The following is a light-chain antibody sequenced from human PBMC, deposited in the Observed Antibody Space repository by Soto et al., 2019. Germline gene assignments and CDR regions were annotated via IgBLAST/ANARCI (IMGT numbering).Light chain of an antibody. CDR1: QVIGND. V-gene: IGKV1-17*01. CDR2: SAS. J-gene: IGKJ1*01. CDR3: LQHKTYPWT. Sequence: DIQMTQXPXSLSASVGDRVTITCRASQVIGNDLGWFQQKPGQAPKRLIYSASFLQTGVPSRFSGSGSGTEFTLTISSLQPDDFATYYCLQHKTYPWTFGQGTKVEIK.